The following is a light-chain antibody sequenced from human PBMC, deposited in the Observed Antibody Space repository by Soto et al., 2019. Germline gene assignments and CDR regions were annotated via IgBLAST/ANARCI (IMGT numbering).Light chain of an antibody. Sequence: EIVLTQSPGPLSLSPGEGATLSCRASQSVSSNHLAWYQQKPGQAPRLLIFGASSRASDIPDRFSGSGSGTDFTLAISRLEPEDFVVYYCQQYGSSPPYTFGQGTKLEIK. V-gene: IGKV3-20*01. CDR2: GAS. J-gene: IGKJ2*01. CDR1: QSVSSNH. CDR3: QQYGSSPPYT.